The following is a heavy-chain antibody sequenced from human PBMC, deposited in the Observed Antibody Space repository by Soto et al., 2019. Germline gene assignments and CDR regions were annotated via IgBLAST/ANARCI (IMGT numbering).Heavy chain of an antibody. CDR2: ISYDGSNK. CDR1: GFTFSSYG. D-gene: IGHD4-17*01. V-gene: IGHV3-30*18. Sequence: QVQLVESGGGVVQPGRSLRLSCAASGFTFSSYGMHWVRQAPGKGLEWVAVISYDGSNKYYADSVKGRFTISRDNSKNTLYLQMNSLRAEDTAVYYWAKDWAGDPPGDYWGQGTLVTVSS. J-gene: IGHJ4*02. CDR3: AKDWAGDPPGDY.